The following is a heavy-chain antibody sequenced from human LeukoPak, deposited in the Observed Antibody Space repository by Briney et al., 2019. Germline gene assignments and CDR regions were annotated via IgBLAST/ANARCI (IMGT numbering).Heavy chain of an antibody. CDR1: GFTFSSYS. J-gene: IGHJ4*02. CDR3: ARDFGRSGSYQTLDY. D-gene: IGHD1-26*01. CDR2: ISSSSSYI. V-gene: IGHV3-21*01. Sequence: PGGSLRLSCAASGFTFSSYSMNWVRQAPGKGLEWVSSISSSSSYIYYADSVKGRFTISRDNAKNSLYLQMNSLRAEDTAVYYCARDFGRSGSYQTLDYWGQGTLVTVSS.